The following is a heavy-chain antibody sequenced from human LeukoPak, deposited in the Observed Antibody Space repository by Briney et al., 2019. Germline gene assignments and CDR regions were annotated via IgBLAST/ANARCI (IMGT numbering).Heavy chain of an antibody. CDR3: ARDCDRSGYYCY. CDR1: GYTFSEFG. V-gene: IGHV1-18*01. CDR2: ISTYNGNT. D-gene: IGHD3-22*01. Sequence: ASLKVSCKASGYTFSEFGISWVRQAPGQGLEWMGWISTYNGNTNYAQKLQGRVAINTDTSTSTAYMELRSLRSDDTAVYYCARDCDRSGYYCYWGQGTLVTVSS. J-gene: IGHJ4*02.